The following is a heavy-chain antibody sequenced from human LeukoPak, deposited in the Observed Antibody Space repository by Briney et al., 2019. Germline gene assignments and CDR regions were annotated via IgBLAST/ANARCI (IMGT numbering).Heavy chain of an antibody. CDR3: ARVSPDGMDV. Sequence: ASETLSLTCAVFGGSFSGYSWTWIRQPPGKGLEWIAGINHSGSTNYNPSLKSRVTISLETSKNQFSLNLSSVTAADTAMYYCARVSPDGMDVWGQGTTVTVSS. V-gene: IGHV4-34*01. CDR1: GGSFSGYS. CDR2: INHSGST. J-gene: IGHJ6*02.